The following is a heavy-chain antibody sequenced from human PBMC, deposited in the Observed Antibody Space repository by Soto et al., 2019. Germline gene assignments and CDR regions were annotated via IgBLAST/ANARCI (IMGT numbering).Heavy chain of an antibody. CDR2: ISSSSSTI. CDR1: GFTFSSYS. CDR3: AKGLHYGGNSDYFQH. D-gene: IGHD4-17*01. Sequence: GGSLRLSCAASGFTFSSYSMNWVRQAPGKGLEWVSYISSSSSTIYYADSVKGRFTISRDNAKNSLYLQMNSLRAEDTAVYYCAKGLHYGGNSDYFQHWGQGTLVTVSS. J-gene: IGHJ1*01. V-gene: IGHV3-48*01.